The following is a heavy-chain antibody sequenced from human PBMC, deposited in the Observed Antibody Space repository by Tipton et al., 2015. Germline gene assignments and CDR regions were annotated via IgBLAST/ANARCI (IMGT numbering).Heavy chain of an antibody. CDR3: ARYYYDSLRREYYFDF. D-gene: IGHD3-22*01. J-gene: IGHJ4*02. CDR2: IDYGGNT. CDR1: GDSVSGASYY. Sequence: GLVKPSETLSLTCTVSGDSVSGASYYWGWIRQPPEKGLEWIGSIDYGGNTYYNPSLKSRLTMSVDTSKNQFSVRLSSVTAADTAVYYCARYYYDSLRREYYFDFWGQGTLVSVSS. V-gene: IGHV4-39*01.